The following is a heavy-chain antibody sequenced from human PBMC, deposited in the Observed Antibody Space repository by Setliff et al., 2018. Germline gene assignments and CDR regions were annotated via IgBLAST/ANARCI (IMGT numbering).Heavy chain of an antibody. CDR3: AGYGYDGSQYQGGFYYMDV. Sequence: PSETLSLTCTVSGASIGSHYWSWLRQPPGKGLEWIGYIFSSGSTNNNPSLKSRVTISVATSKPQFYLELTSVTAADTAVYYCAGYGYDGSQYQGGFYYMDVWGKGTTVTVSS. J-gene: IGHJ6*03. V-gene: IGHV4-59*11. CDR2: IFSSGST. CDR1: GASIGSHY. D-gene: IGHD3-16*01.